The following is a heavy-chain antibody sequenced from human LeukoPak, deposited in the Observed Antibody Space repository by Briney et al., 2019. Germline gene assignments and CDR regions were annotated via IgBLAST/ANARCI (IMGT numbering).Heavy chain of an antibody. V-gene: IGHV4-31*03. Sequence: LQTLSLTCTLPVDSLSIGVYYCSWVRQHPGGCLEWLVYIYYSGSTYYNPSLKSRVTISVDTSKNQFSLKLSSVTAADTAVYYCARDRGSGSYYPAAYGMDVWGKGTTVTVSS. CDR3: ARDRGSGSYYPAAYGMDV. CDR1: VDSLSIGVYY. J-gene: IGHJ6*04. CDR2: IYYSGST. D-gene: IGHD3-10*01.